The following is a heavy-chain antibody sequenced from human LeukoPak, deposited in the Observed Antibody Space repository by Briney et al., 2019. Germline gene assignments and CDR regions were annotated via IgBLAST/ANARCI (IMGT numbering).Heavy chain of an antibody. CDR1: GGSVSSSFYY. CDR2: IYYSWGM. V-gene: IGHV4-39*07. Sequence: SETLSLTCTVSGGSVSSSFYYWGWIRQPPGKGLEWIATIYYSWGMYFNPSLKSRVTVSLDASKNQFSLKMTSLTAADTAIYYCARNVTAGFFDYWGQGIMVTVSS. D-gene: IGHD1-1*01. J-gene: IGHJ4*02. CDR3: ARNVTAGFFDY.